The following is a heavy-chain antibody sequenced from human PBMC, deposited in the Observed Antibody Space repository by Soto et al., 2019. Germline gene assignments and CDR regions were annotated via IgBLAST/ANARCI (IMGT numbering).Heavy chain of an antibody. J-gene: IGHJ2*01. Sequence: HEEKGLEWIGYIYYSGSTYYNPSLKSRVTISVDTSKNQFSLTLSSVAAADTAVYYCAFQAEDGIRDSVPVSAFLLNRSFDL. D-gene: IGHD3-9*01. CDR3: AFQAEDGIRDSVPVSAFLLNRSFDL. V-gene: IGHV4-31*02. CDR2: IYYSGST.